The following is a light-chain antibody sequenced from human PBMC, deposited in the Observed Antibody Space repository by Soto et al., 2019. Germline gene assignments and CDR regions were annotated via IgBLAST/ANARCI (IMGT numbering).Light chain of an antibody. CDR3: QEYSKWPLFT. J-gene: IGKJ3*01. Sequence: IVVTQSPGILSVSPGERATLSCRASQSVSRNLAWYQQKPGQAPTLLIYGASTRATGIPASFTGSGSGTEFTLTISSLQSEDFAVYYCQEYSKWPLFTFGPGTKVDIK. V-gene: IGKV3-15*01. CDR1: QSVSRN. CDR2: GAS.